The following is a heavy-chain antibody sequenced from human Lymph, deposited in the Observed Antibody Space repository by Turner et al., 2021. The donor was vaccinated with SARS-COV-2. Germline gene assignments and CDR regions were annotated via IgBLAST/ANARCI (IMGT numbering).Heavy chain of an antibody. V-gene: IGHV4-39*01. D-gene: IGHD5-18*01. Sequence: QVQLQESGPGLVKPSETLSLTCTVSGCSFTSSSYYWGLIRQPPGKGLEWSGNIYSSGSTYYNPSLKSRVTISVDTSKNQFSLKLSSVTAADTAVYYCARQGWLRGYFDYWSQGTLVTVSS. CDR2: IYSSGST. CDR3: ARQGWLRGYFDY. CDR1: GCSFTSSSYY. J-gene: IGHJ4*02.